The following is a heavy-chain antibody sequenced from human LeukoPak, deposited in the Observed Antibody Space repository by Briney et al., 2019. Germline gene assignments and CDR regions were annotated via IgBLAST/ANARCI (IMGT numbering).Heavy chain of an antibody. V-gene: IGHV3-33*01. CDR2: IWYDGNNK. J-gene: IGHJ6*04. CDR3: ARGSESYDYYSYGMDV. CDR1: GFSFSAYG. D-gene: IGHD5-12*01. Sequence: GGYLRLSCAASGFSFSAYGMHWVRQAPGKGLEWVALIWYDGNNKYYADSVKGRFTISRDNSKNTLYLQMNSLRAEDTAVYYCARGSESYDYYSYGMDVWGKGTTVTVS.